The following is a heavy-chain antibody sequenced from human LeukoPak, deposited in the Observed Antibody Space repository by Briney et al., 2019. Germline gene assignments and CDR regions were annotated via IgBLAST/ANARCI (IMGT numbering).Heavy chain of an antibody. CDR2: ISNHNGNT. D-gene: IGHD2/OR15-2a*01. Sequence: ASVKVSCKTSGFTFSAYGIAWVRQAPGQGPEWMGWISNHNGNTNYAQKLQGRVTMTTDTSTSTSYLELRNLRSDDTAVYYCARVLVKTRGNYFHDDYWGQGTLVTVSS. J-gene: IGHJ4*02. V-gene: IGHV1-18*01. CDR3: ARVLVKTRGNYFHDDY. CDR1: GFTFSAYG.